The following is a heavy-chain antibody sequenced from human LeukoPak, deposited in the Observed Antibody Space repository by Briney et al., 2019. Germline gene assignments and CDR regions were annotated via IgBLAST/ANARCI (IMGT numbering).Heavy chain of an antibody. V-gene: IGHV4-34*01. D-gene: IGHD2-2*01. CDR1: GWSFNDYY. J-gene: IGHJ5*02. Sequence: SETLCLTWAVDGWSFNDYYWDWIRQTPGKGLEWIGEVNARGDTNYHPSLKSRVTISVDTSKNQFSLRLTSMIAADTAVYYCARGQVPAARGYNWFDPWGQGTLVTVSS. CDR3: ARGQVPAARGYNWFDP. CDR2: VNARGDT.